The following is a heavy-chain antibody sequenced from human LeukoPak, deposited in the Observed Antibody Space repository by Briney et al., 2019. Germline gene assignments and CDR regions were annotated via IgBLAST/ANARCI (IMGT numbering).Heavy chain of an antibody. D-gene: IGHD4-17*01. V-gene: IGHV1-2*02. CDR1: GYTFTGYY. CDR2: INPNSGGT. Sequence: ASVKVSCKASGYTFTGYYMHWVRQAPGQGLEWMGWINPNSGGTNYAQKFQGRVTMTRDTSISTAYMELSRLRSDDTPVYYCARDWDHNGDYDYWGQGTLVTVSS. J-gene: IGHJ4*02. CDR3: ARDWDHNGDYDY.